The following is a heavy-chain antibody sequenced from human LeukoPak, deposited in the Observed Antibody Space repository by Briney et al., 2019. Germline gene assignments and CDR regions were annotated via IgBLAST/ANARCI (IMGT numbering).Heavy chain of an antibody. Sequence: PSETLSLTCAVYGGSFSGYYWSWIRQPPGKGLEWIGEINHSGSTNYNPSLKSRVTISVDTSKNQFSLKLSSVTAADTAVYYCARGLVGSNWGQGTLVTVSS. CDR3: ARGLVGSN. D-gene: IGHD2-8*02. CDR1: GGSFSGYY. CDR2: INHSGST. J-gene: IGHJ4*02. V-gene: IGHV4-34*01.